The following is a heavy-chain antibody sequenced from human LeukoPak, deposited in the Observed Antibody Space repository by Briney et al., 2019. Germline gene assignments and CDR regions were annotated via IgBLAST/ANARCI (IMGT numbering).Heavy chain of an antibody. J-gene: IGHJ6*02. CDR3: ASSSTSANYYYYGMDV. CDR2: INHSGST. CDR1: GGSFSGYY. D-gene: IGHD2-2*01. V-gene: IGHV4-34*01. Sequence: PSETLSLTCAVYGGSFSGYYWSWIRQPPGKGLEWIGEINHSGSTNYNPSLKSRVTISVDTSKNQFSLKLSSVTAADTAVYYCASSSTSANYYYYGMDVWGQGTTVTVSS.